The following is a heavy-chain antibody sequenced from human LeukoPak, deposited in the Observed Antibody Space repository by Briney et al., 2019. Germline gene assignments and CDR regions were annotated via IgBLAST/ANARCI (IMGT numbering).Heavy chain of an antibody. CDR1: GYTFTSYD. Sequence: ASVKVSCKASGYTFTSYDINWVRQATGQGLEWMGWMNPNSGNTGYAQKFQGRVTMTRNTSISTAYMELSSLRSEDTAVYYCARGIASSGYYYYYGMDVWGQGTTVTVSS. J-gene: IGHJ6*02. D-gene: IGHD6-25*01. CDR3: ARGIASSGYYYYYGMDV. V-gene: IGHV1-8*01. CDR2: MNPNSGNT.